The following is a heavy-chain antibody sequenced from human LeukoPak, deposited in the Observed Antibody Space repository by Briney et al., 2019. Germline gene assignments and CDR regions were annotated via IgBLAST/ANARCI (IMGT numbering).Heavy chain of an antibody. V-gene: IGHV4-34*01. Sequence: SSETLSLTCAVYGVSFSVYYWSWIRQPPGKGLEWIGEINHSGSTNYNPSLKSRVTISVDTSKNQFSLKLSSVTAADTAVYYCARGVRVDYCGQETLVTVSS. CDR2: INHSGST. J-gene: IGHJ4*02. D-gene: IGHD6-6*01. CDR3: ARGVRVDY. CDR1: GVSFSVYY.